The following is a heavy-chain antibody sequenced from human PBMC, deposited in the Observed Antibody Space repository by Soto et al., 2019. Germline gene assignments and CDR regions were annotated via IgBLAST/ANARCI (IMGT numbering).Heavy chain of an antibody. CDR2: ISAYNGNT. CDR3: ATVGHPPINNDIWSGYSRNPYYYYGMDV. CDR1: GYAFIKYG. Sequence: ASVKVSCKASGYAFIKYGVSWVRQAPGQGLEWMGWISAYNGNTKYAQNLQGRVTMTTDTSTSTAYMELRSLRSDDTAVYYCATVGHPPINNDIWSGYSRNPYYYYGMDVWGQGTTVTVSS. V-gene: IGHV1-18*01. J-gene: IGHJ6*02. D-gene: IGHD3-3*01.